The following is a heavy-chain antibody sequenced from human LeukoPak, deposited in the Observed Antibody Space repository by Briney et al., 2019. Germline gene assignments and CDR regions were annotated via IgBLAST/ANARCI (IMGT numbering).Heavy chain of an antibody. CDR2: ISAYNGDT. CDR3: AKTGYSYSYYFDY. D-gene: IGHD5-18*01. V-gene: IGHV1-18*01. J-gene: IGHJ4*02. Sequence: ASVKVSCKASGYIFTSYSISWVRQAPGQGLEWMGWISAYNGDTNYAQKLQGRVTMTTDTSTSTAYMELRSLRSDDTAVYYCAKTGYSYSYYFDYWGQGTLVTVSS. CDR1: GYIFTSYS.